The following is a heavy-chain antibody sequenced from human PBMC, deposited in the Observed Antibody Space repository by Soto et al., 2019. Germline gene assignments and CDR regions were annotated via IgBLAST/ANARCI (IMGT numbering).Heavy chain of an antibody. D-gene: IGHD2-2*01. CDR1: GFTFDDYA. Sequence: PGGSLRLSCAASGFTFDDYALHWVRQAPGKGLEWVSGISWNGGSVAYADSVKGRFTISRDNAKNSLYLQMNSLIPEDTAFYYCAKAMSFQLLPSNRFDPWGQGTLVTVSS. V-gene: IGHV3-9*01. CDR3: AKAMSFQLLPSNRFDP. J-gene: IGHJ5*02. CDR2: ISWNGGSV.